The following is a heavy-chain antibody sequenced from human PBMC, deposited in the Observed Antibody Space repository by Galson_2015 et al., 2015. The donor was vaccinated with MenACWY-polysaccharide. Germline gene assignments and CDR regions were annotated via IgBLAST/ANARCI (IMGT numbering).Heavy chain of an antibody. CDR2: IWYDGSNK. J-gene: IGHJ6*02. CDR1: GFTFSSYG. CDR3: ARNRAGGWYRKYYYGMDV. Sequence: SLRLSCAASGFTFSSYGMHWVRQAPGKGLEWVAVIWYDGSNKYYADSVKGRFTISRDNSKNTLYLQMNSLRAEDTAVYYCARNRAGGWYRKYYYGMDVWGQGTTVTVSS. D-gene: IGHD6-19*01. V-gene: IGHV3-33*01.